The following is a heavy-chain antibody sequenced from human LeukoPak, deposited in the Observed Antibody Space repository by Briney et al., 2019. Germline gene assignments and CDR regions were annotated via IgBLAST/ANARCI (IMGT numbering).Heavy chain of an antibody. CDR2: MNPNSGNT. D-gene: IGHD2-2*01. V-gene: IGHV1-8*01. CDR1: GYTFTSYD. J-gene: IGHJ4*02. CDR3: ARRYCSSTSCHYFDY. Sequence: ASVKVSCTSSGYTFTSYDINWVRQATGQGLEWMGWMNPNSGNTGYAQKFQGRVTMTRNTSISTAYMELSSLRSEDTAVYYCARRYCSSTSCHYFDYWGQGTLVTVSS.